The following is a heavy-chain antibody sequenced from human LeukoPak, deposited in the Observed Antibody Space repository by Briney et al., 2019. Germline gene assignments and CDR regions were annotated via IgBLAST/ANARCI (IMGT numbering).Heavy chain of an antibody. CDR1: GFTFSSYW. D-gene: IGHD4-17*01. J-gene: IGHJ1*01. CDR2: INSDGSST. Sequence: GGSLRLSCAASGFTFSSYWMHWVRHAPGKGLVWVSRINSDGSSTSYADSVKGRFTISRDNAKNTLYLQMNSLRAEDTAVYYCARGGYGDYSLYFQHWGQGTLVTVSS. V-gene: IGHV3-74*01. CDR3: ARGGYGDYSLYFQH.